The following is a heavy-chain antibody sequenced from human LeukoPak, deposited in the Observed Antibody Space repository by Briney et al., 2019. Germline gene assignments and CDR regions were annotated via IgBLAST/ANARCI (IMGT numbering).Heavy chain of an antibody. CDR2: IYTSETT. Sequence: PSETLSLTCTVSGDSISSYYWSWIRQPAGKGLEWVGRIYTSETTNYNPSVKGRVTMSVDTSKNQLSLKLSSVTAADTAVYYCARLYYYGSGMFSAFDIWGQGTVVTVSS. CDR1: GDSISSYY. D-gene: IGHD3-10*01. CDR3: ARLYYYGSGMFSAFDI. V-gene: IGHV4-4*07. J-gene: IGHJ3*02.